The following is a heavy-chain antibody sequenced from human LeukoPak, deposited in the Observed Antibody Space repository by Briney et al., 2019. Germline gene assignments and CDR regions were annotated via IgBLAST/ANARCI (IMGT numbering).Heavy chain of an antibody. CDR2: INWNGGST. CDR3: ARSASERWLQRIAY. CDR1: GFTFDDYG. V-gene: IGHV3-20*04. Sequence: GGSLRLSCAASGFTFDDYGMSWVRQGPGKGLEWVSGINWNGGSTGYADSVKGRFTISRDNAKNSLYLQMNSLRAEDTALYYCARSASERWLQRIAYWGQGTLVTVSS. D-gene: IGHD5-24*01. J-gene: IGHJ4*02.